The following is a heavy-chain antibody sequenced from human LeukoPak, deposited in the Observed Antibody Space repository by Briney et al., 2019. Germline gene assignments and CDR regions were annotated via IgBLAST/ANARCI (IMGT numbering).Heavy chain of an antibody. CDR1: GFTLSTYS. CDR3: AKGVTVRYFDWIHY. D-gene: IGHD3-9*01. V-gene: IGHV3-48*02. CDR2: INSDTYSNTI. J-gene: IGHJ4*02. Sequence: GGSLRLSCAASGFTLSTYSMNWVRQAPGKGLEWISYINSDTYSNTIHYADTVKGRFTISRDNAKSSLYLQMNSLRDEDTAVYYCAKGVTVRYFDWIHYWGQGTLVTVSS.